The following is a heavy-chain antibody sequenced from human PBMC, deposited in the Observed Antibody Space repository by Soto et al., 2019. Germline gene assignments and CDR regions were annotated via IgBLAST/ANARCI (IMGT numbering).Heavy chain of an antibody. V-gene: IGHV3-21*01. J-gene: IGHJ4*02. CDR1: GFTFSSYS. CDR2: ISSSISYI. D-gene: IGHD5-12*01. Sequence: GGSLRLSCAASGFTFSSYSMNWVRQAPGKGLEWVSSISSSISYIYYADTVKGRFTISRDNAKNSLYLQMNSLRAEYTAVYYCAREGSGYDFSYLYWGQGTLVTVSS. CDR3: AREGSGYDFSYLY.